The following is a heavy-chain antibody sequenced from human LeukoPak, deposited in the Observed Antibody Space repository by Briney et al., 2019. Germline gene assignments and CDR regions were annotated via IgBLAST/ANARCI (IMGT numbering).Heavy chain of an antibody. V-gene: IGHV4-34*01. CDR3: ARGAVAKVFDY. J-gene: IGHJ4*02. Sequence: TSETLSLTCAVYGGSFSGYYWSWIRQPPGKGLEWIGEINHSGSTNYNPSLKSRVTISVDTSKNQFSLKLSSVTAADTAVYYCARGAVAKVFDYWGQGTLVTVSS. D-gene: IGHD6-19*01. CDR1: GGSFSGYY. CDR2: INHSGST.